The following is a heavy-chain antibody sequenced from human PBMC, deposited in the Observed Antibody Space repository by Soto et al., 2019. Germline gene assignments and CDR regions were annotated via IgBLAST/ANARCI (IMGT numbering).Heavy chain of an antibody. CDR3: SRVSVFPGLFDP. CDR2: IYYSGRT. J-gene: IGHJ5*02. V-gene: IGHV4-31*03. CDR1: GGSISSGGYY. Sequence: QVQLQESGPGLVKPSQTLALTCTVSGGSISSGGYYWSWIRQHPGKGLEWIGYIYYSGRTYYNPSLKSRVIISVETSKNQFSLKLSSVTAADTAVYYCSRVSVFPGLFDPWGQGTLVTVSS. D-gene: IGHD3-10*02.